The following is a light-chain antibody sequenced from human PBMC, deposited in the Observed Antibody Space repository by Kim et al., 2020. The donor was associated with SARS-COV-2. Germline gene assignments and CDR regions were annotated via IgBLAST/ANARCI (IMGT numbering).Light chain of an antibody. J-gene: IGKJ4*01. CDR2: DAS. V-gene: IGKV3-11*01. CDR3: HQRSNWLT. CDR1: QRINIF. Sequence: IVLTQSPATLSLSPGERATLSCRASQRINIFLAWYQQKPGQPPRLLIYDASNRATGIPARFIGSGSGTDFNLTISSLEPEDSAVYYCHQRSNWLTFGGGTKVDIK.